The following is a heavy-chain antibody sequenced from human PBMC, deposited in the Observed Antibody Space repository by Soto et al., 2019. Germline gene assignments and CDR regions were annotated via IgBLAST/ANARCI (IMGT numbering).Heavy chain of an antibody. D-gene: IGHD1-1*01. J-gene: IGHJ4*02. CDR2: IYHSGST. CDR1: GGSISSGDYY. Sequence: QVQLQESGPGLVKPSQTLSLTCTVSGGSISSGDYYWTWFRQHTGKGLEWIGYIYHSGSTKYNPSRKSRITISLDTSKNQYSLQLNSLTAADTVLYYCARTKTSRNNFHVDYWGQGTQVTVSS. CDR3: ARTKTSRNNFHVDY. V-gene: IGHV4-31*03.